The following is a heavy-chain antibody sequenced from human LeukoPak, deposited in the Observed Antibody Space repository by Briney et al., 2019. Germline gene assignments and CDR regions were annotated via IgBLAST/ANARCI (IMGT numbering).Heavy chain of an antibody. D-gene: IGHD1-20*01. CDR1: GFRVTNDY. CDR2: IYAGGST. J-gene: IGHJ6*03. CDR3: ATSNITGTRGVYMDV. Sequence: GGSLRLSCAVSGFRVTNDYMNWVRQAPGKGLEWVSIIYAGGSTYYADSVKGRFTISRDSSNNTLFLQMSNLRAEDTAVYYCATSNITGTRGVYMDVWGKGTTVTVSS. V-gene: IGHV3-66*01.